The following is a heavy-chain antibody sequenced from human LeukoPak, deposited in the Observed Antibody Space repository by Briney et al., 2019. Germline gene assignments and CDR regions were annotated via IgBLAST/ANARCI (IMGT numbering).Heavy chain of an antibody. CDR3: ARPAGHHNNGRFAF. D-gene: IGHD1-1*01. V-gene: IGHV4-39*01. CDR2: IYYSGSA. J-gene: IGHJ4*02. CDR1: GGAVSNSELY. Sequence: PSDTLSLTCTVSGGAVSNSELYWGWVRQPPGKGLEWIAMIYYSGSAYSNPSLKGRVNISVDTSKNQFSLKVRSVTAADTAVYLCARPAGHHNNGRFAFWSQGVLVSVSS.